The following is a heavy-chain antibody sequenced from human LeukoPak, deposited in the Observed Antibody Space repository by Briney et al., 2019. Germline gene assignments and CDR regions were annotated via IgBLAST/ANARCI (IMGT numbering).Heavy chain of an antibody. Sequence: GGSLRLSCAASGVTLSSYAMSWARQAPGKGLEWVSGISSSGSGGNTYYADSVKGRFTISRDNSKNTLYLQMNSLRAEDTAVYYCAKHPFNGWYFKNGMDVWGQGTTVTVSS. J-gene: IGHJ6*02. CDR1: GVTLSSYA. CDR3: AKHPFNGWYFKNGMDV. V-gene: IGHV3-23*01. D-gene: IGHD6-19*01. CDR2: ISSSGSGGNT.